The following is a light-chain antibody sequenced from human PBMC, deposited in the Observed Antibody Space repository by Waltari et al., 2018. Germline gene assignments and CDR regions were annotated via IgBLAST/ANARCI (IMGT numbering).Light chain of an antibody. CDR2: WAS. Sequence: DIVMTQSPDSLSVSLGARATITCNSSQSVFYSSNNKNYLAWYQQKPGQPPKLLIYWASTRESGVPDRFSGSGSGTDFTLTISSLQAEDVAVYYCQQYYSIPYTFGQGTKLEIK. CDR1: QSVFYSSNNKNY. CDR3: QQYYSIPYT. J-gene: IGKJ2*01. V-gene: IGKV4-1*01.